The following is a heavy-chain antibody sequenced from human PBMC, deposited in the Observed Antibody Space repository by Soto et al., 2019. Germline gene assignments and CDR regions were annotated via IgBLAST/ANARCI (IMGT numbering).Heavy chain of an antibody. D-gene: IGHD3-22*01. CDR1: GFTFSSYG. J-gene: IGHJ1*01. V-gene: IGHV3-30*18. Sequence: QVQLVESGGGVVQPGRSLRLSCAASGFTFSSYGMHWVRQAPGKGLEWVAVISYDGSNKYYADSVKGRFTISRDNSKNTLYLQMNSLRAEDTAVYYCAKDSGDSSGYGPEYFQHWGQGTLVTVSS. CDR2: ISYDGSNK. CDR3: AKDSGDSSGYGPEYFQH.